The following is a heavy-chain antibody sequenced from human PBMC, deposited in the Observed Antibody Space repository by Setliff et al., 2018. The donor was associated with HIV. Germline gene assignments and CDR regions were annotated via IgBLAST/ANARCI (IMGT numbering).Heavy chain of an antibody. CDR2: ITDSGST. CDR3: ARGPPRWGEAISWYFDL. CDR1: GGSFSGYS. V-gene: IGHV4-34*01. D-gene: IGHD7-27*01. J-gene: IGHJ2*01. Sequence: SETLSLTCAVYGGSFSGYSWSWIRQPPGKGLEWLGEITDSGSTNYTPSLKSRVAISLDTPMNHFSLRLSSVTAADAAVYYCARGPPRWGEAISWYFDLWGRGTLVTVSS.